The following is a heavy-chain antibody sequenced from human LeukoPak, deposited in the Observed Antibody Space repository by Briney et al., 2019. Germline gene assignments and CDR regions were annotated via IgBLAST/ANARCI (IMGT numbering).Heavy chain of an antibody. CDR2: IYTSGST. CDR3: ARSLDTFDDY. V-gene: IGHV4-61*02. J-gene: IGHJ4*02. D-gene: IGHD3-16*01. Sequence: SETLSLTCTVSGGSISSGCYYWSWLRQPAGKGLEWIGRIYTSGSTNYNPSLKSRVTISVDTSKNQFSLKLSSVTAADTAVYYCARSLDTFDDYWGQGTLVTVSS. CDR1: GGSISSGCYY.